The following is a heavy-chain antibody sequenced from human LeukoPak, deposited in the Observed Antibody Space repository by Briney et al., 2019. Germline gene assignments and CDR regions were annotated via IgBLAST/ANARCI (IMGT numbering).Heavy chain of an antibody. Sequence: GGSLRLSCAASGFTFSSYGMHWVRQAPGKGLEWVAVISYDGSNKYYADSVKGRFTISRDNSKNTLYLQMNSMRDEDTAVYYCAKDLPDILTGYALDYWGQGTLVTVSS. CDR3: AKDLPDILTGYALDY. D-gene: IGHD3-9*01. J-gene: IGHJ4*02. V-gene: IGHV3-30*18. CDR1: GFTFSSYG. CDR2: ISYDGSNK.